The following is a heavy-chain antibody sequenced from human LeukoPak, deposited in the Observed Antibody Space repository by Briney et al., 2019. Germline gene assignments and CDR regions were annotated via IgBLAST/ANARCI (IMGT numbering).Heavy chain of an antibody. Sequence: ASVKVSCKASGGTFSSYAISWVRQAPGQGLGWMGGIIPIFGTANYAQKFQGRVTITADESTSTAYMELSSLRSEDTAVYYCARGVKGVVVPAALDIWGQGTMVTVSS. V-gene: IGHV1-69*13. J-gene: IGHJ3*02. CDR1: GGTFSSYA. CDR2: IIPIFGTA. D-gene: IGHD2-2*01. CDR3: ARGVKGVVVPAALDI.